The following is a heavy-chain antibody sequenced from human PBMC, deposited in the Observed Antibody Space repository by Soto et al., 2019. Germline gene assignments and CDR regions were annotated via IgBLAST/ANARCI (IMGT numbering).Heavy chain of an antibody. Sequence: PSETLSLTCTVSGGSISSYYWSWIRQPPGKGLEWIGCIYYSGSTNYNPSLKSRVTIPVDTSKNQFSLKLSSVTAADTAVYYCARAHTYYDILTGYSLFDYWGQGTLVTVSS. CDR3: ARAHTYYDILTGYSLFDY. CDR1: GGSISSYY. CDR2: IYYSGST. D-gene: IGHD3-9*01. J-gene: IGHJ4*02. V-gene: IGHV4-59*01.